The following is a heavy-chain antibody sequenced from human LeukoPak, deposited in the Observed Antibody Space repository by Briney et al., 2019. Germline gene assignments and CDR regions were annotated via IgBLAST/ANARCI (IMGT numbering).Heavy chain of an antibody. V-gene: IGHV3-13*04. CDR3: VRGTGYSAYDYDFDY. CDR2: IGTAGDT. Sequence: PGGSLRLSCAASGFTFSSYDMHWVRQPTGKGLEWVSAIGTAGDTYYPGSVKGRFTISRENAKNSLYLQMNSLRAGDTAVYYCVRGTGYSAYDYDFDYWGQGTLVTVSS. J-gene: IGHJ4*02. CDR1: GFTFSSYD. D-gene: IGHD5-12*01.